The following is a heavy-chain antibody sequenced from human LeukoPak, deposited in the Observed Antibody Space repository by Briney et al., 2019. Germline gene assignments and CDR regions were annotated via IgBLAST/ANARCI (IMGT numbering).Heavy chain of an antibody. V-gene: IGHV3-43*02. Sequence: GGSLRLSCAASGFTLDDYTMHWVRQAPGKGLEWVSVVRGDGDGTYYADSVEGRFTISRDNSKNSLYLQMDSLRTEDTALYYCGKDFSRSWWYGRDVWGQEITDSVSS. CDR3: GKDFSRSWWYGRDV. CDR2: VRGDGDGT. J-gene: IGHJ6*02. CDR1: GFTLDDYT. D-gene: IGHD6-13*01.